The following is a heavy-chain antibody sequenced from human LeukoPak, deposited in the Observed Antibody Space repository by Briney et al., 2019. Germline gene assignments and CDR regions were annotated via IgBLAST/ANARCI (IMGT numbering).Heavy chain of an antibody. D-gene: IGHD3-22*01. CDR2: IYYRGNA. J-gene: IGHJ4*02. CDR1: GGSISSSNYY. Sequence: SETLSLTCTVSGGSISSSNYYWAWIRQPPGQGLEWIGSIYYRGNAYYNPSLKSRVTISVDTSKNQFSLSLSSVTPADTAVYYCAREEDRSGDWGQGTLVTVTS. CDR3: AREEDRSGD. V-gene: IGHV4-39*07.